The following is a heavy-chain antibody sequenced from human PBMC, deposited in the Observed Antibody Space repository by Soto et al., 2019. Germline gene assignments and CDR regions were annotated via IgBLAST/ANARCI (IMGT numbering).Heavy chain of an antibody. J-gene: IGHJ4*02. Sequence: EVQLLESGGGLVQRGGSLGRSGAASGFPFSSYVMAWAARAPGKGLGGVSGISGGGSNTFYAASVKGRFTISRDNSKNTLLLQMNSLGAEDTAVYYCAKDSNKYSSSLRGRYFDYWGQGIGVTVSS. CDR2: ISGGGSNT. V-gene: IGHV3-23*01. CDR3: AKDSNKYSSSLRGRYFDY. CDR1: GFPFSSYV. D-gene: IGHD4-4*01.